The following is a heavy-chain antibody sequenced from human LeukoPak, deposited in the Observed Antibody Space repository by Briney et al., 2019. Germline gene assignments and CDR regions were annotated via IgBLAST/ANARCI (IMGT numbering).Heavy chain of an antibody. Sequence: SETLSLTCTVSGGSISSSSYYWGWIRQPPGKGLEWIGSIYYSGSAYYNPSLKSPVTISVDTSKNQFSLKLSSVTAADTAVYYCARVMGGSQGGFDYWGQGTLVTVSS. D-gene: IGHD3-16*01. J-gene: IGHJ4*02. CDR3: ARVMGGSQGGFDY. CDR2: IYYSGSA. V-gene: IGHV4-39*01. CDR1: GGSISSSSYY.